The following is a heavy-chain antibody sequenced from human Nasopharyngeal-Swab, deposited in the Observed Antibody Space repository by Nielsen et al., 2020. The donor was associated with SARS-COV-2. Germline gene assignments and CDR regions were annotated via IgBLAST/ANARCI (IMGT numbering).Heavy chain of an antibody. CDR1: GFSITYRF. D-gene: IGHD2-8*01. J-gene: IGHJ6*02. CDR2: ITPFNGNA. CDR3: ASGQCINGVCNPTDGLDV. Sequence: SVKVSCKASGFSITYRFLHWMRQAPGQALEWMGWITPFNGNAKYAQKFQGGVSITRDGSRTTASLELSSLRPDDTAMYFCASGQCINGVCNPTDGLDVWGQGTSVTVSS. V-gene: IGHV1-45*02.